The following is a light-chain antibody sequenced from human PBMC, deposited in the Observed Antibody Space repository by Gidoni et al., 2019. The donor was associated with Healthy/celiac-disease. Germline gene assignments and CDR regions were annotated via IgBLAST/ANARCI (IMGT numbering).Light chain of an antibody. CDR3: QQYGSSPCLT. CDR1: QSVSSSY. J-gene: IGKJ4*01. V-gene: IGKV3-20*01. CDR2: GAS. Sequence: EIVLTQSPGTLSLSPGERATLSCRASQSVSSSYLAWYQQKPGQAPRLLIYGASSRATGIPDRFSGSGSGTDFTLTSSRLEPEDFAVYYCQQYGSSPCLTFGGGTKVEIK.